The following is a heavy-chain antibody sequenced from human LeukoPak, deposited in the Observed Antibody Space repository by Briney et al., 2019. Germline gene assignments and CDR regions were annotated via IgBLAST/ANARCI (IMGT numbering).Heavy chain of an antibody. V-gene: IGHV1-24*01. CDR2: FDPEDGET. CDR1: GYTLTELS. D-gene: IGHD4-17*01. Sequence: GSVKVSCKVSGYTLTELSMHWVRQAPGKGLEWMGGFDPEDGETIYAQKFQGRVTMTEDTSTDTAYMELSSLRSEDTAVYYCATKNGDYVGAFDIWGQGTMVTVSS. J-gene: IGHJ3*02. CDR3: ATKNGDYVGAFDI.